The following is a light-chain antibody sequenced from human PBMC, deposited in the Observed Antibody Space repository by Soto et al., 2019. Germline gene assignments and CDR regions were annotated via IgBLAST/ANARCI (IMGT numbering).Light chain of an antibody. V-gene: IGLV2-14*01. J-gene: IGLJ2*01. CDR2: DVN. CDR1: SRDIGAYIY. CDR3: TSYTTANTLA. Sequence: QSALTQPASVSGSPGQSIIISCTGTSRDIGAYIYVSWFQQYPGRAPKCMIYDVNNRPSGVSNRFSGSKSGNTASLTISGLQAEDEAVYFCTSYTTANTLALGGGTKLTVL.